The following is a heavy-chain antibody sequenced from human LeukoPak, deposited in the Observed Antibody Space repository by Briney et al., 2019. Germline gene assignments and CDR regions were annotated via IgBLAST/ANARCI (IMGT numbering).Heavy chain of an antibody. D-gene: IGHD2-15*01. CDR1: GGSFSGYY. Sequence: SETLSLTCAVYGGSFSGYYWSWIRQPPGKGLEWIGEINHRGSTNYNPSLKSRVTISVDTSKNQFSLKLSSVTAADTAVYYCARGRGVAATPAGDYWGQGTLVTVSS. V-gene: IGHV4-34*01. CDR2: INHRGST. J-gene: IGHJ4*02. CDR3: ARGRGVAATPAGDY.